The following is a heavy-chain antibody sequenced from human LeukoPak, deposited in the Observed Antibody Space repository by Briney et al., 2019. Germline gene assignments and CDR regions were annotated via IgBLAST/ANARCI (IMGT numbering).Heavy chain of an antibody. Sequence: SETLSLTCTVSGGSISSGSYYWSWIRQPAGKGLEWIGRIYTSGSTNYNPSLKSRVTISVDTSKNQFSLKLSSVTAADTAVYYCASPLRLVLRFLEWLLYRNYYYMDVWGKGTTVTVSS. J-gene: IGHJ6*03. CDR1: GGSISSGSYY. CDR3: ASPLRLVLRFLEWLLYRNYYYMDV. CDR2: IYTSGST. V-gene: IGHV4-61*02. D-gene: IGHD3-3*01.